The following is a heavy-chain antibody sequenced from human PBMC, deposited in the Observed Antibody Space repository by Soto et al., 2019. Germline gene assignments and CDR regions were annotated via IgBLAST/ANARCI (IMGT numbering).Heavy chain of an antibody. CDR3: ARGGKPY. CDR1: GFTFSSYA. CDR2: ISYDGSNK. J-gene: IGHJ4*02. V-gene: IGHV3-30-3*01. D-gene: IGHD3-16*01. Sequence: QVQLVESGGGVVQPGRSLRLSCAASGFTFSSYAMHWVRQAPGKGLEWVAVISYDGSNKYYADSVKGRFTISRDNSKNTLYLQMNSLRAEDTAVYYCARGGKPYWGQGTLVTVSS.